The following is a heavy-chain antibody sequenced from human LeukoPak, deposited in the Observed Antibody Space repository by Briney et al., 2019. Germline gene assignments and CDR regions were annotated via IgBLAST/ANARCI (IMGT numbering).Heavy chain of an antibody. J-gene: IGHJ4*02. CDR1: GFTFSDHY. CDR3: AKAHPRSRFDS. CDR2: IRNKANSYTT. Sequence: GGSLRLSCAASGFTFSDHYMDWVRQAPGKGLDWVGRIRNKANSYTTEYAASVKGRFTISRDDSKNSLYLQMNSLKIEDTAVYYCAKAHPRSRFDSWGQGTLVTVST. V-gene: IGHV3-72*01. D-gene: IGHD2-15*01.